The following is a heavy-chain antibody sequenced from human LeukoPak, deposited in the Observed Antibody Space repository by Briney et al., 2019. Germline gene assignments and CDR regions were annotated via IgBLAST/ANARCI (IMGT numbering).Heavy chain of an antibody. CDR1: GYTYTGYY. Sequence: ASVKVSRKASGYTYTGYYMHWVRQAPGQGLEWMGWINPNSGGTNYAQKFQGRVTMTRDTSISTAYMELSRLRSDDTAVYYCARDRNKYYYDSSGYYFEHFDYWGQGTLVTVSS. J-gene: IGHJ4*02. V-gene: IGHV1-2*02. CDR3: ARDRNKYYYDSSGYYFEHFDY. CDR2: INPNSGGT. D-gene: IGHD3-22*01.